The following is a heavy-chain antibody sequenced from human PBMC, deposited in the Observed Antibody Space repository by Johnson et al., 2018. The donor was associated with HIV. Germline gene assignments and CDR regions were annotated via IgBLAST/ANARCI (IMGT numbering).Heavy chain of an antibody. CDR3: ARGRKTVTTVRPSAFDI. V-gene: IGHV3-30-3*01. CDR1: GFTFSSYA. CDR2: ISYDGSNK. Sequence: QVQLVESGGGVVQAGRSLRLSCAASGFTFSSYAMHWVRQAPGKGLAWVAIISYDGSNKYYADSVKGRFTISRDNSKNTLYLQMNSLRAEDTAMYYCARGRKTVTTVRPSAFDIWGQGTMVTVSS. D-gene: IGHD4-17*01. J-gene: IGHJ3*02.